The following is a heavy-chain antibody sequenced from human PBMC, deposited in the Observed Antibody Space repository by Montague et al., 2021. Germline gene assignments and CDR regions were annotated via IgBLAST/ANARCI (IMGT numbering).Heavy chain of an antibody. V-gene: IGHV4-4*02. CDR3: ARVAAWGYYDTSGPNWFDP. CDR1: GGSISSNNW. CDR2: IFHNGST. Sequence: SETLSLTCAVSGGSISSNNWWTWVRPPPGKRLEWIGEIFHNGSTTYSPSLKSRVTISMDKSKNQFSLKLTSVTAADTAVYYCARVAAWGYYDTSGPNWFDPWGQGTLVTVSS. D-gene: IGHD3-22*01. J-gene: IGHJ5*02.